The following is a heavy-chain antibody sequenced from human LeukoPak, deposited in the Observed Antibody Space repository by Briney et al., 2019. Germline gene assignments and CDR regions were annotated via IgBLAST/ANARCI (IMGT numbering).Heavy chain of an antibody. D-gene: IGHD5-18*01. CDR3: AKDLRPGYSYGYGMDV. V-gene: IGHV3-30*18. CDR2: ISYDGSNK. CDR1: GFTFSSYG. J-gene: IGHJ6*02. Sequence: GGSLRLSCAASGFTFSSYGMHWVRQAPGKGLEWVAVISYDGSNKYYADSVKGRFTISRDNSKDTLYLQMNSLRAEDTAVYYCAKDLRPGYSYGYGMDVWGQGTTVTVSS.